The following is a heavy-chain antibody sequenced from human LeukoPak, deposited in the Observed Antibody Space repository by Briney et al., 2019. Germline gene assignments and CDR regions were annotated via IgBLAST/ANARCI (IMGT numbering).Heavy chain of an antibody. CDR1: GGSISNYY. CDR2: ISYSGST. J-gene: IGHJ2*01. Sequence: SETLSLTCTVSGGSISNYYWSWIRQPPGKGLEWIGYISYSGSTNYNPSLRSRVTISVDTSKNQFSLKLSSVTAADTAVYYCASNTIPAAWYFDLWAVAPWSLSPQ. V-gene: IGHV4-59*08. CDR3: ASNTIPAAWYFDL. D-gene: IGHD6-13*01.